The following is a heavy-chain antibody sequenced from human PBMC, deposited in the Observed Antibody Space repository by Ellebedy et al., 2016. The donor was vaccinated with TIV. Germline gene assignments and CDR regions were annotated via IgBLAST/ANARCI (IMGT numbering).Heavy chain of an antibody. D-gene: IGHD5-24*01. CDR1: RFAFRSYA. CDR3: AKSINPETYYYYAMDV. J-gene: IGHJ6*02. CDR2: INDRGRTA. Sequence: GESLKISCAASRFAFRSYAMNWVRQAPGKGLEWVALINDRGRTAYYADSAKGRFIISRDNYRDTLYLQMNSLRAEDTAVYYCAKSINPETYYYYAMDVWGQGTAVTVSS. V-gene: IGHV3-23*01.